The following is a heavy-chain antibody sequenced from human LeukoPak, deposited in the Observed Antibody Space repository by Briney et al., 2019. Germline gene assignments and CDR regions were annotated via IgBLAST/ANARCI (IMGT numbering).Heavy chain of an antibody. D-gene: IGHD6-13*01. V-gene: IGHV5-51*01. CDR2: IYPGDFDT. CDR1: GYTFTSYW. Sequence: GESLKISCKGSGYTFTSYWIAWVRQMPGKGLEWMGIIYPGDFDTRYSPSFQGQVTISADKSINTAYLQWNSLKASDTAMYYCARRYASSDWYYFDYWGQGTLVTVFS. J-gene: IGHJ4*02. CDR3: ARRYASSDWYYFDY.